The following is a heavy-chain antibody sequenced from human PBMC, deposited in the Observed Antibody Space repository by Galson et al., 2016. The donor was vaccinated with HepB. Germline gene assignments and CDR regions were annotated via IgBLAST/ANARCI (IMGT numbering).Heavy chain of an antibody. Sequence: SLRLSCAGSGFTFINYAMGWVRQAPGKGLEWVSYISGAGGSTKYADSVKGRFIISKDDSRNTLFLQMDRLRAEDTAVYYCASWDRIRWFEYCGQGSLVTVS. CDR2: ISGAGGST. V-gene: IGHV3-23*01. D-gene: IGHD1-26*01. CDR3: ASWDRIRWFEY. J-gene: IGHJ4*02. CDR1: GFTFINYA.